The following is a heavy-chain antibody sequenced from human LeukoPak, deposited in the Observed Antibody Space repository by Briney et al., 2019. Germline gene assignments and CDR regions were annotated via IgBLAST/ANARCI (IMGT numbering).Heavy chain of an antibody. CDR1: GDSVSSNSAA. J-gene: IGHJ5*02. CDR2: TYYRSKWYN. V-gene: IGHV6-1*01. D-gene: IGHD6-6*01. Sequence: SQTLSLTCAISGDSVSSNSAAWTWIRQSPSRGLEWLGRTYYRSKWYNDYAVSVKSRITINPDTSKNQFSLQLNSVTPVDTAVYYCARAALGYSSSINWFDPWGQGTLVTVSS. CDR3: ARAALGYSSSINWFDP.